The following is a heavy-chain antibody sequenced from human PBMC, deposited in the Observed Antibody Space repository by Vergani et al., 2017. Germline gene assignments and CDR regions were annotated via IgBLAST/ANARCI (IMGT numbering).Heavy chain of an antibody. D-gene: IGHD3-10*01. Sequence: QVQLVQSGAEVKKPGASVKVSCKASGYPFTSYYMHWVRQAPGQGLEWMGIINPSGGSTSYAQKFQGRVTMTRDTATSTVYMELISLRSEDTAVYYCAREGYYGSGSYYFDYWGQGTLVTVSS. CDR2: INPSGGST. V-gene: IGHV1-46*01. CDR1: GYPFTSYY. CDR3: AREGYYGSGSYYFDY. J-gene: IGHJ4*02.